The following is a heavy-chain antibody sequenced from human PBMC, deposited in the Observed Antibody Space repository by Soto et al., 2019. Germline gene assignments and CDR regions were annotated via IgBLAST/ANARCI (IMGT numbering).Heavy chain of an antibody. D-gene: IGHD3-10*01. J-gene: IGHJ3*02. Sequence: QVQLQESGPGLVKPSQTLSLTCTVSGGSIRSGGYFWSWIRHHPGKGLECIGDINYSGSTYSNPYIKSRVTISVGRSKIQFSLKLSSVTAADTAVSYCARYILLGFGELPPRAHDAFDIWGQGTMVTVSS. CDR3: ARYILLGFGELPPRAHDAFDI. V-gene: IGHV4-31*03. CDR2: INYSGST. CDR1: GGSIRSGGYF.